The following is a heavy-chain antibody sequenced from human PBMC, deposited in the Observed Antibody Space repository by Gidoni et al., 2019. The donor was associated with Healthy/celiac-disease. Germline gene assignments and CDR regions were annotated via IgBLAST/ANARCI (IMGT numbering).Heavy chain of an antibody. CDR3: ARGARDGYSITDY. CDR2: IYYSGST. V-gene: IGHV4-31*03. J-gene: IGHJ4*02. D-gene: IGHD4-4*01. Sequence: QVQLQESGPGLVKPSQTLSLTRTVSGGSISSGGYYWSWIRQHPGKGLEWIGYIYYSGSTYYNPSLKSRVTISVDTSKNQFSLKLSSVTAADTAVYYCARGARDGYSITDYWGQGTLVTVSS. CDR1: GGSISSGGYY.